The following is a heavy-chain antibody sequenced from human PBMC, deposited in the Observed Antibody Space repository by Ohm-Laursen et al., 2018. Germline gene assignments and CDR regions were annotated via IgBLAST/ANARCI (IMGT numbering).Heavy chain of an antibody. D-gene: IGHD4-23*01. CDR1: GYTFTGYY. Sequence: PSVTASCKASGYTFTGYYMHSVRQAPGHGLEWMGWINPNSGGTNYAQKFQGRVTMTRDTSTSTVYMELTSLRSEDTAVYYCARDRGGKGWFDPWGQGTLVTVSS. J-gene: IGHJ5*02. V-gene: IGHV1-2*02. CDR3: ARDRGGKGWFDP. CDR2: INPNSGGT.